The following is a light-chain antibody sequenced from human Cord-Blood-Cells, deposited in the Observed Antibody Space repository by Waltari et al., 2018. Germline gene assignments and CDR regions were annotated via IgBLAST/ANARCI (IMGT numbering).Light chain of an antibody. J-gene: IGLJ1*01. CDR3: QSYDSSLSGYV. CDR2: GNS. V-gene: IGLV1-40*01. Sequence: QSVLTQPPSVSGAPGPRVTISCTGSSSNIGAGYDVHWYQQLPGTAPKLLIYGNSNRPSGVPDRFSGSKSGTSASLAITGLQAEDEADYYYQSYDSSLSGYVFGTGTKVTVL. CDR1: SSNIGAGYD.